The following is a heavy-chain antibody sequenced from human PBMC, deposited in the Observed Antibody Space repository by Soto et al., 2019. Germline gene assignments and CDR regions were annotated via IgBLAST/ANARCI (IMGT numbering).Heavy chain of an antibody. D-gene: IGHD6-6*01. CDR2: IYYSGST. Sequence: SETLSLTXTVSGGSVSSGSYYWSWIRQPPGKGLEWIGYIYYSGSTNYNPSLKSRVTISVDTSKNQFSLKLSSVTAADTAVYYCARDRGAARPSWFDPWGQGTLVTVSS. CDR1: GGSVSSGSYY. J-gene: IGHJ5*02. V-gene: IGHV4-61*01. CDR3: ARDRGAARPSWFDP.